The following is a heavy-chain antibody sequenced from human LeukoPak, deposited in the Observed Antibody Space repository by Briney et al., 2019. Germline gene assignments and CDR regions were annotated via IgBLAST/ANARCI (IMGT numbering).Heavy chain of an antibody. V-gene: IGHV4-4*02. Sequence: PSGTLSLTCAVSGGSISSSNWWSWVRQPPGKGLEWIGEIYHSGSTNYNPSLKSRVTISVDKSKNQFSLKLSSVTAADTAVYYCARHILGSSGWYYFDYWGQGTLVTVSS. CDR2: IYHSGST. CDR3: ARHILGSSGWYYFDY. D-gene: IGHD6-19*01. CDR1: GGSISSSNW. J-gene: IGHJ4*02.